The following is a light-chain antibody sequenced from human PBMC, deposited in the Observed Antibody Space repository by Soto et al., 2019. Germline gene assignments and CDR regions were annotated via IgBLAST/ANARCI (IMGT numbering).Light chain of an antibody. CDR3: QDYDSSAWT. CDR1: QNVRTNY. Sequence: EIVLTQSPGTLSLSPGERVILSCRASQNVRTNYLAWYQQKPGQAPRLLIYGASTRASGIPERFSGSGSGTDFTLTISRLEPEDFAVYYCQDYDSSAWTFGQGTKVDIK. CDR2: GAS. J-gene: IGKJ1*01. V-gene: IGKV3-20*01.